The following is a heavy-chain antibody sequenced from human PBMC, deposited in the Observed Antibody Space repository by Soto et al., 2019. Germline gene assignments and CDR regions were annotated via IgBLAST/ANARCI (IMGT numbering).Heavy chain of an antibody. J-gene: IGHJ3*02. CDR2: IIPILGIA. CDR1: GGTFSSYT. V-gene: IGHV1-69*02. CDR3: ASLGPQAIVVVPAAPRDAFDI. Sequence: SVKVSCKASGGTFSSYTISWVRQAPGQGLEWMGRIIPILGIANYAQKFQSRVTITADKSTSTAYMELSSLRSEDTAVYYCASLGPQAIVVVPAAPRDAFDIWGQGTMVTVSS. D-gene: IGHD2-2*01.